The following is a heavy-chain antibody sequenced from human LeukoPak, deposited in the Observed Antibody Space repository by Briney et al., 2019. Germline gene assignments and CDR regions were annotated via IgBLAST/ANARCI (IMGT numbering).Heavy chain of an antibody. CDR3: ARDSPNYGGAYIDY. CDR1: GFTFSSYE. V-gene: IGHV3-48*03. CDR2: ISSSGYTI. J-gene: IGHJ4*02. Sequence: GGSLRLSCAASGFTFSSYEMNWVRQAPGKGLEWVSYISSSGYTIYYAESVKGRFTISRDNARKSLYLQMNSLRGEDTAIYYCARDSPNYGGAYIDYWGQGTLVTVSS. D-gene: IGHD4-17*01.